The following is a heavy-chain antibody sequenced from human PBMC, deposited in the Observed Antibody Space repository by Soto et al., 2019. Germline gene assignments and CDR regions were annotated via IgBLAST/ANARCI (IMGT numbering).Heavy chain of an antibody. V-gene: IGHV3-9*01. D-gene: IGHD6-19*01. CDR3: ARYSSGCDY. CDR2: ISWNSGSI. Sequence: VQLVESGGGLVQPGRSLRLSCAASGFTFDDYAMHWVRQAPGKGLEWVSGISWNSGSIGYADSVKGRFTISRDNAKNSLYLQMNSLRAEDTALYYCARYSSGCDYWGQGTLVTVSS. CDR1: GFTFDDYA. J-gene: IGHJ4*02.